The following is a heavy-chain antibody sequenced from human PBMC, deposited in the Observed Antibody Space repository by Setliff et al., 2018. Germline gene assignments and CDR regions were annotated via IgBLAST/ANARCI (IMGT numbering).Heavy chain of an antibody. V-gene: IGHV3-20*04. Sequence: TGGSLRLSCAASGFTFNNYFMIWVRQAPGKGLEWVSDISWNGGRTNYADSVKGRFTISRDNAKNSLYLQMNSLRGDDTAFYYCARDLEVAVASGHCFDPWGQGTLVTVSS. D-gene: IGHD6-19*01. CDR2: ISWNGGRT. CDR3: ARDLEVAVASGHCFDP. J-gene: IGHJ5*02. CDR1: GFTFNNYF.